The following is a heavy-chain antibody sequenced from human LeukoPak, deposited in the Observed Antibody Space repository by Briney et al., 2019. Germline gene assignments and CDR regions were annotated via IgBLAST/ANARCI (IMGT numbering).Heavy chain of an antibody. J-gene: IGHJ6*03. Sequence: GASVKVSCKASGGTFSSYAISWVRQAPGQGLEWMGGIIPISGTANYAQKFQGRVTITADKSTSTAYMELSSLRSEDTAVYYCARDSSGYYYYYMDVWGKGTTVTVSS. CDR2: IIPISGTA. CDR1: GGTFSSYA. CDR3: ARDSSGYYYYYMDV. V-gene: IGHV1-69*06.